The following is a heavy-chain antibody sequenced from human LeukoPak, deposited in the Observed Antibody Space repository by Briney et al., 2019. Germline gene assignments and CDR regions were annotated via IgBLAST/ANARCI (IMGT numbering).Heavy chain of an antibody. J-gene: IGHJ4*02. CDR1: GGSISSSSYY. V-gene: IGHV4-39*01. CDR3: ARPGDYDSSGILNN. Sequence: SETLSLTCTVSGGSISSSSYYWGWIRQPPGKGLEWIGSIYYSGSTYYNPSLKSRVTISVDTSKNQFSLKLSSVTAADTAAYYCARPGDYDSSGILNNWGQGTLVTVSS. D-gene: IGHD3-22*01. CDR2: IYYSGST.